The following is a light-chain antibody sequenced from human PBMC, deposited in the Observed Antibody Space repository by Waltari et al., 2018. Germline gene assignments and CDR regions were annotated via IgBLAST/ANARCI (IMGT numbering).Light chain of an antibody. J-gene: IGLJ2*01. CDR2: TDD. V-gene: IGLV1-44*01. CDR3: SAWDDNLNGVI. CDR1: TSNIGSNT. Sequence: QSVLTQPPSASGTPGKRVTIPCSGSTSNIGSNTVSWYQQLPGTAPKLLIYTDDQRPSGVPDRFSGSKSGTSASLAISGPQSEDEAHYHCSAWDDNLNGVIFGGGTKLTVL.